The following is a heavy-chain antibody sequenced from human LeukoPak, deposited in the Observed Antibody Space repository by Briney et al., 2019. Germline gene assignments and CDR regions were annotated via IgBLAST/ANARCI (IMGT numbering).Heavy chain of an antibody. V-gene: IGHV3-23*01. CDR3: AKVGQNYHILTYYFDY. Sequence: GGSLRLSCEASGFTFSNYAMNWVRQTPGKGLEWVSSITSYRRDTYYADSVKGRFTISRDNSKSTLSLQMNSLRAEDSAIYYCAKVGQNYHILTYYFDYWGQGTLVTVSS. CDR1: GFTFSNYA. D-gene: IGHD3-9*01. CDR2: ITSYRRDT. J-gene: IGHJ4*02.